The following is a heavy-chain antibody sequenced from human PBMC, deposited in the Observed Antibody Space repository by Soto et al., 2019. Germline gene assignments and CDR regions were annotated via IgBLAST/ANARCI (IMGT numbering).Heavy chain of an antibody. J-gene: IGHJ3*02. V-gene: IGHV5-51*01. CDR2: IYPGDSDT. CDR1: GYSFTSYW. D-gene: IGHD2-2*01. CDR3: ARQLGYCSSISCYGGVDAFDI. Sequence: GESLTISCKGSGYSFTSYWIGWVRQVPGKGQEWMGIIYPGDSDTRYSPSFQGQVTISADKSISTAYLQWSSLKASDTAMYYCARQLGYCSSISCYGGVDAFDIWGQGTMVTVSS.